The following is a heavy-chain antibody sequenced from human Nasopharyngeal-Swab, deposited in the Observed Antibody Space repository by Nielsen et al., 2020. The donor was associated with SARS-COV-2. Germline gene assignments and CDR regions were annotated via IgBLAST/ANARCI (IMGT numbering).Heavy chain of an antibody. D-gene: IGHD6-13*01. CDR2: IGYDGSSK. Sequence: GESLKISCVASGFSFSSYGMHWVRQAPGKGLEWVAMIGYDGSSKYHADSVQGRFTISRDNSKNTLYLQMNSLRPEDTAVYYCAKVASAGIDHWGQGALVTVSS. CDR1: GFSFSSYG. V-gene: IGHV3-30*02. CDR3: AKVASAGIDH. J-gene: IGHJ4*02.